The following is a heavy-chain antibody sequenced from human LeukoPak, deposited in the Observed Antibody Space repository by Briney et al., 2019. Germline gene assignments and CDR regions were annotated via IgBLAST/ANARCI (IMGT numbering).Heavy chain of an antibody. CDR2: INPDTGDA. Sequence: ASVKVSCKASGDTFTDYYMHWVRQAPGQGLEWMGRINPDTGDADYGHKLQGRATVTRDTSISTVYMELRMLRSDDTAVYYCTRVHYFDYWSQGTLVTVSS. CDR3: TRVHYFDY. J-gene: IGHJ4*02. V-gene: IGHV1-2*06. D-gene: IGHD4/OR15-4a*01. CDR1: GDTFTDYY.